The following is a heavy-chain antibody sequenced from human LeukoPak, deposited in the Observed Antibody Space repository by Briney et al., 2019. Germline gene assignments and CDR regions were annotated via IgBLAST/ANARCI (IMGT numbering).Heavy chain of an antibody. Sequence: GGSLRLSCAASGFTFSNYAMNWVRQAPGKGLEWVSVIVGSDDDTYYADSVKGRFTISRDNAKNSLYLQMNSLRDEDTAVYYCAVFLEWQGATYYGMDVWGQGTTVTVSS. V-gene: IGHV3-23*01. CDR2: IVGSDDDT. CDR1: GFTFSNYA. D-gene: IGHD3-3*01. CDR3: AVFLEWQGATYYGMDV. J-gene: IGHJ6*02.